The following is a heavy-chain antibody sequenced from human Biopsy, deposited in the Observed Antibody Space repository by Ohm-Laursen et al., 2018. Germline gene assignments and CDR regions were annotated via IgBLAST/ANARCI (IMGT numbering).Heavy chain of an antibody. CDR1: GDSVTKYY. V-gene: IGHV4-59*02. CDR2: IYYSVMT. D-gene: IGHD3-22*01. CDR3: ARDRGYYSDRTVPGYFDL. J-gene: IGHJ2*01. Sequence: PGTLSLTCTASGDSVTKYYWSWIRQPPGKGLEWIGHIYYSVMTNYNPSLQSRVSISVDTSRNQVSLTLSSVTAADTAVYYCARDRGYYSDRTVPGYFDLWGRGTLVTVSS.